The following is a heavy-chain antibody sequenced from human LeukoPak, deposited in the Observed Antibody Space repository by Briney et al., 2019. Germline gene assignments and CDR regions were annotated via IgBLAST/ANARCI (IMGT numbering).Heavy chain of an antibody. Sequence: PSETLSLTCTVSGGSISSYYWSWIRQPPGKGLEWIGYIYYSGSTNYNPSLKSRVTISVDTSKNQFSLKLSSVTGADTAVYYCARAPYGARFDYWGQGTLVTVSS. V-gene: IGHV4-59*01. D-gene: IGHD3-10*01. CDR2: IYYSGST. CDR1: GGSISSYY. J-gene: IGHJ4*02. CDR3: ARAPYGARFDY.